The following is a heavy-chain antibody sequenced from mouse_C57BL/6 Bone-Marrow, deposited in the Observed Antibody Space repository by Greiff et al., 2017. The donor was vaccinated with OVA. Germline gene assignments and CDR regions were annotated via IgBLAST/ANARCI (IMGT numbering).Heavy chain of an antibody. CDR1: GYTFTSYG. V-gene: IGHV1-81*01. J-gene: IGHJ1*03. CDR3: ARSGGSAFITTVWRYFDV. D-gene: IGHD1-1*01. Sequence: VQLQQSGAELARPGASVKLSCKASGYTFTSYGISWVKQRTGQGLEWIGEIYPRSGNTYYNEKFKGKATLTADKSSSTAYMELRSLTSEDSAVYFCARSGGSAFITTVWRYFDVWGTGTTVTVSS. CDR2: IYPRSGNT.